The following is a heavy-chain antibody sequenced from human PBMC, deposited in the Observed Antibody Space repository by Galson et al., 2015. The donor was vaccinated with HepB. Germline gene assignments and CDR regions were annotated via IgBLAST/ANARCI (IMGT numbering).Heavy chain of an antibody. CDR3: ARGGIAAAIVSGAFDI. CDR1: GYTFTSYY. J-gene: IGHJ3*02. D-gene: IGHD6-13*01. CDR2: INPSGGST. Sequence: SVKVSCKASGYTFTSYYMHWVRQAPGQGLEWMGIINPSGGSTNYNPSLKSRVTISVDTSKNQFSLKLSSVAAADTAVYYCARGGIAAAIVSGAFDIWGQGTMVTVSS. V-gene: IGHV1-46*01.